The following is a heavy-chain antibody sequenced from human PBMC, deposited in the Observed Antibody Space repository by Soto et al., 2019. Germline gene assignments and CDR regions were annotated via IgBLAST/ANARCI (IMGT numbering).Heavy chain of an antibody. V-gene: IGHV3-23*01. J-gene: IGHJ5*02. CDR1: GLTFSRYA. CDR3: GKGGPRTPTGHFDP. Sequence: EVQLLESGGGSLRPGGSLRLSCVASGLTFSRYAMTWVRQAPGKGLEWVSAISSSGGSTYYADSVKGRFTISRDNSKDTLYLQMNSLSVDDTAVYYCGKGGPRTPTGHFDPWGQGTLVTVSS. CDR2: ISSSGGST. D-gene: IGHD1-1*01.